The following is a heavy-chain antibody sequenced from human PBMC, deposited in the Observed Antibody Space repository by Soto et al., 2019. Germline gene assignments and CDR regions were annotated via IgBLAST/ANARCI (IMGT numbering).Heavy chain of an antibody. CDR1: GGSITSTSYY. Sequence: QLQLQESGPGLVKPSETLSLTCTVSGGSITSTSYYWGWIRQPPGKGLEWVGSISYSGSTYYNPSLKSRVTISVDTSKNQFSLKLSSVTAADTALYDCARARYCDWLAQEYNWFDPWGQGTLVTVSS. J-gene: IGHJ5*02. V-gene: IGHV4-39*01. D-gene: IGHD3-9*01. CDR2: ISYSGST. CDR3: ARARYCDWLAQEYNWFDP.